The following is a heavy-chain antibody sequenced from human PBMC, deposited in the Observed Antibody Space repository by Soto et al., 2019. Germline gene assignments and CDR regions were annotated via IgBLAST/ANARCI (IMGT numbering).Heavy chain of an antibody. D-gene: IGHD2-15*01. CDR3: ARVACSGGSCYPKYNWFDP. CDR2: IYYSGST. J-gene: IGHJ5*02. Sequence: SETLSLTCTVSGGSISSSSYYWGWIRQPPGKGLEWIGSIYYSGSTYYNPSLKSRVTISVDTSKNQFSLKLSSVTAADTAVYYCARVACSGGSCYPKYNWFDPWGQGTLVTVSS. V-gene: IGHV4-39*07. CDR1: GGSISSSSYY.